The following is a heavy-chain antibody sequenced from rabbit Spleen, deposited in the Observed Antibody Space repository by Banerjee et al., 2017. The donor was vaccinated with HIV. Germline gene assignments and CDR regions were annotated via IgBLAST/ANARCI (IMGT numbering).Heavy chain of an antibody. CDR1: GFSFSTSDY. D-gene: IGHD1-1*01. Sequence: QEQLVESGGGLVKPGGSLTLTCTASGFSFSTSDYMCWVRQAPGKGLEWIACIDTGSSGFTYFASWAKGRFTISKTSSTTVTLQMTSLTAADTATYFCARDTSSSFSSYGMDLWGPGTLVTVS. CDR3: ARDTSSSFSSYGMDL. J-gene: IGHJ6*01. CDR2: IDTGSSGFT. V-gene: IGHV1S45*01.